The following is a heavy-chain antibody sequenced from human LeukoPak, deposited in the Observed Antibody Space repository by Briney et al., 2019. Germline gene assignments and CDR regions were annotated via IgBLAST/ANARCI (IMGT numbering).Heavy chain of an antibody. CDR3: ASLGHGAEGAFDI. J-gene: IGHJ3*02. V-gene: IGHV4-59*01. D-gene: IGHD1-26*01. Sequence: SETLSLTCTVSGGSISSYYWSWIRQPPGKGLEWIGYIYYSGSTNYNPSLKSRVTISVDTSKNQFSLKLSSVTAADTAVYYCASLGHGAEGAFDIWGQGTMVTVSS. CDR1: GGSISSYY. CDR2: IYYSGST.